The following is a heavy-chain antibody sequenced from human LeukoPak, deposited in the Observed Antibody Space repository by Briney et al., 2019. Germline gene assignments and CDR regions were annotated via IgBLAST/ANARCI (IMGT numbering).Heavy chain of an antibody. Sequence: PGGSLRLSCAASGFTFSSYAMHWVRQAPGKGLEWVAVISYDGSNKYYADSVKGRFTISRDNSKNTLYLQMNSLRAEDTAVYYCARGGPWIQNMHDAFDIWGQGTMVTVSS. V-gene: IGHV3-30*04. J-gene: IGHJ3*02. CDR3: ARGGPWIQNMHDAFDI. CDR1: GFTFSSYA. D-gene: IGHD5-18*01. CDR2: ISYDGSNK.